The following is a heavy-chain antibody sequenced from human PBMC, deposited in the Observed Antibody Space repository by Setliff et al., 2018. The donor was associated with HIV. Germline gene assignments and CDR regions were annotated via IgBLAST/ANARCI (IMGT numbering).Heavy chain of an antibody. CDR3: ATFGAKDAFDI. Sequence: SETLSLTCTVSGGSISSSSYYWGWIRQPPGKGLEWIGSIYYSGSTYYNPSLKSRVTISVDTSKNQFSLKLSSVTAADTAVYYCATFGAKDAFDIWGQGTMVTVSS. V-gene: IGHV4-39*07. CDR1: GGSISSSSYY. CDR2: IYYSGST. J-gene: IGHJ3*02. D-gene: IGHD1-26*01.